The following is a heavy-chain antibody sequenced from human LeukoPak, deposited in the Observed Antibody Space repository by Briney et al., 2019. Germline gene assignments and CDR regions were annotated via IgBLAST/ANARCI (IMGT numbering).Heavy chain of an antibody. CDR3: ARDFPRYSSGL. Sequence: SETLSLTCTVSGGSISSSSYYWGWIRQPPGKGLEWIGSIYYSGSTYYNPSLKSRVTISVDTSKNQFSLKLSSVTAADTAVYYCARDFPRYSSGLWGQGTLVTVSS. CDR1: GGSISSSSYY. D-gene: IGHD6-19*01. V-gene: IGHV4-39*02. CDR2: IYYSGST. J-gene: IGHJ4*02.